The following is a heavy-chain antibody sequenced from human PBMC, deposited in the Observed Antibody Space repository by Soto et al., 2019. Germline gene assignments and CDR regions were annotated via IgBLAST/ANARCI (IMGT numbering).Heavy chain of an antibody. CDR3: AKDKELRFLEWLLHLPEFDY. J-gene: IGHJ4*02. Sequence: GGSLRLSCAASGFTFSSYGMSWVRQAPGKGLERVSGISGSGVSTYYADSVKGRFTISRDNSKNTLYLQMNSLRAEDTAVYYCAKDKELRFLEWLLHLPEFDYWGQGTLVTVSS. CDR1: GFTFSSYG. CDR2: ISGSGVST. D-gene: IGHD3-3*01. V-gene: IGHV3-23*01.